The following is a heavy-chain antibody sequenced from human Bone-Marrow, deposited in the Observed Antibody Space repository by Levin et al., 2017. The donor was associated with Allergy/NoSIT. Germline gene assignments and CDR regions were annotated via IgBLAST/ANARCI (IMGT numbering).Heavy chain of an antibody. V-gene: IGHV1-2*06. CDR3: VSSSLGIGWSY. CDR1: GYTFTAYY. Sequence: ASVKVSCQTSGYTFTAYYLHWMRQAPGEGLEWMGRIDPKSGGTSFAQKFQGRVTITRDTSISTTHMELSRLTSDDAAVYYCVSSSLGIGWSYWGQGAPVTVSS. CDR2: IDPKSGGT. J-gene: IGHJ4*02. D-gene: IGHD6-19*01.